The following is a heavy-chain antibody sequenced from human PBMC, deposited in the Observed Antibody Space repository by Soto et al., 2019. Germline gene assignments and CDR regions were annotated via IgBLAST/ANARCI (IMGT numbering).Heavy chain of an antibody. Sequence: EVQLVESGGGLVQPGGSLRLSCAASGFTFSSYSMNWVRQAPGKGLEWVSYISSSSSTIYYADSVKGRFTISRDNAKNSLYLQMNRLRAEDTAVYYCASHRRGDYGVTGYWGQGTLVTVSS. CDR2: ISSSSSTI. V-gene: IGHV3-48*01. J-gene: IGHJ4*02. D-gene: IGHD4-17*01. CDR1: GFTFSSYS. CDR3: ASHRRGDYGVTGY.